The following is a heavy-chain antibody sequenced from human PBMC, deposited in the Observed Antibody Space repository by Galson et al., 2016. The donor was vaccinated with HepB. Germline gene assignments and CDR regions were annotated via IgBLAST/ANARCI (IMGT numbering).Heavy chain of an antibody. CDR2: IWYDGSEK. J-gene: IGHJ2*01. CDR3: ARAVYSEGGGSSRYFDL. Sequence: SLRLSCAASGFNFGSYGMHWVRQAPGKGLDWVSVIWYDGSEKYYTDSVEGRLTISRDNSKKTLFLQMNNVRADDTAVYYCARAVYSEGGGSSRYFDLWGRGTPVTVSS. D-gene: IGHD3-22*01. V-gene: IGHV3-33*01. CDR1: GFNFGSYG.